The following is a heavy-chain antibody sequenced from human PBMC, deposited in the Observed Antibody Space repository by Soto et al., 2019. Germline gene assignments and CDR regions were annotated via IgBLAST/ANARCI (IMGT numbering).Heavy chain of an antibody. V-gene: IGHV6-1*01. J-gene: IGHJ5*02. Sequence: SQTLSLTFAISGDSVSTNSATWNWIRQSPSRGFEWLGRTYYRSKWYNDYAVSVKGRITINPDTSKNQFSLQMSSLKTEDTAVYYCTRLPPNDPEWASGWFDPWGQGTLVTVS. D-gene: IGHD3-3*01. CDR3: TRLPPNDPEWASGWFDP. CDR2: TYYRSKWYN. CDR1: GDSVSTNSAT.